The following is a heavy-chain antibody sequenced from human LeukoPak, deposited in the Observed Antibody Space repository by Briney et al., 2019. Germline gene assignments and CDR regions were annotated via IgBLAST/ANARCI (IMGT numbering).Heavy chain of an antibody. J-gene: IGHJ6*02. D-gene: IGHD3-3*01. CDR3: ARGGDEYDFWSGYYTYYYYGMDV. Sequence: ASVKVSCKASGYTFTSYDINWVRQATGQGLEWMGWMNPNSGNTGYAQKFQGRVTMTRNTSISTAYMELSSLRSEDTAVYYCARGGDEYDFWSGYYTYYYYGMDVWGQGTTVTVSS. CDR1: GYTFTSYD. V-gene: IGHV1-8*01. CDR2: MNPNSGNT.